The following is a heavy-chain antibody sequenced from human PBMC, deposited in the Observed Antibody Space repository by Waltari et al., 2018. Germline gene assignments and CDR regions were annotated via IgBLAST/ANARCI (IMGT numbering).Heavy chain of an antibody. J-gene: IGHJ3*02. Sequence: QVQLQESGPGLVKPSQTLSLTCTVSGGSISSGSYYWSWIRQPAGKGLEWIGRNYTSGRTNYNPSLKSRVTISVDTSKNQFSRKLSSVTAADTAVYYCARAKGVVITPGAFDIWGQGTMVTVSS. CDR3: ARAKGVVITPGAFDI. CDR1: GGSISSGSYY. D-gene: IGHD3-3*01. CDR2: NYTSGRT. V-gene: IGHV4-61*02.